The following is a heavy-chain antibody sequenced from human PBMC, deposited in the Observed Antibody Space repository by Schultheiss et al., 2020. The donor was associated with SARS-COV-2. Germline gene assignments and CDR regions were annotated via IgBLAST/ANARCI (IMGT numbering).Heavy chain of an antibody. Sequence: GGSLRLSCAASGFTFSSYWMHWVRQAPGKGLEWVAVISYDGSNKYYADSVKGRFTISRDNAKNSLYLQMNSLRDEDTAVYYCARGPLIAAAGTSHYYYYGMDVWGQGTTVTVSS. D-gene: IGHD6-13*01. CDR2: ISYDGSNK. CDR3: ARGPLIAAAGTSHYYYYGMDV. J-gene: IGHJ6*02. CDR1: GFTFSSYW. V-gene: IGHV3-30*03.